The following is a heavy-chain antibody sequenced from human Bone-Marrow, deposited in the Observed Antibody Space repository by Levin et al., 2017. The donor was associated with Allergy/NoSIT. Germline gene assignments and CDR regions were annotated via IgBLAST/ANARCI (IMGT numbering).Heavy chain of an antibody. CDR1: GYTFTSYG. CDR2: ISAYNGNT. Sequence: PGASVKVSCKASGYTFTSYGISWVRQAPGQGLEWMGWISAYNGNTNYAQKLQGRVTMTTDTSTSTAYMELRSLRSDDTAVYYCARDWNYVDYYYGMDVWGQGTTVTVSS. CDR3: ARDWNYVDYYYGMDV. V-gene: IGHV1-18*01. D-gene: IGHD1-7*01. J-gene: IGHJ6*02.